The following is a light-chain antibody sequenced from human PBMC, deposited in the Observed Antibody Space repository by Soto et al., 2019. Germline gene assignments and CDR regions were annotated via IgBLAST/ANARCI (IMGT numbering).Light chain of an antibody. J-gene: IGKJ2*01. V-gene: IGKV3-15*01. CDR1: QSVSTN. CDR3: QHYNKWPPMYT. Sequence: EVVMTQSPATLSVSPGERATLSCRASQSVSTNLAWYQQKSGQPPRLLIYGASTRATDVPARFSGRGSGTEFTLTISSLQSEDFALYYCQHYNKWPPMYTFGQGTKLEIK. CDR2: GAS.